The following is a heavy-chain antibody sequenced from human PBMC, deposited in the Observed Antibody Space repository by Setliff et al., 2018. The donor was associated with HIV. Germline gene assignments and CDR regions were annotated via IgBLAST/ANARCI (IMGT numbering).Heavy chain of an antibody. J-gene: IGHJ4*02. CDR2: ISWDGGST. Sequence: GGSLRLSCAASGFTFDDYIMHWFRQAPGKGLAWVSLISWDGGSTYYVDSVKGRFTISIDNRKNSLYLQMTSLRTEDTALYYCAKEPVRGYYSSVYFDYWGQGTLVTVSS. D-gene: IGHD3-22*01. CDR1: GFTFDDYI. V-gene: IGHV3-43*01. CDR3: AKEPVRGYYSSVYFDY.